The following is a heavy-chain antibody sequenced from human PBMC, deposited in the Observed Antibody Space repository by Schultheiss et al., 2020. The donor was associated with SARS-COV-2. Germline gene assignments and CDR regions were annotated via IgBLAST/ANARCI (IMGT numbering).Heavy chain of an antibody. D-gene: IGHD1-26*01. J-gene: IGHJ5*02. CDR2: IYTSGST. V-gene: IGHV4-4*07. Sequence: SQTLSLTCTVSGGSISSYYWSWIRQPAGKGLEWIGRIYTSGSTNYNPSLKSRVTISVDTSKNQFSLKLSSVTAADTAVYYCARDLRAVGATTPYNWFDPWGQGTLVTVSS. CDR3: ARDLRAVGATTPYNWFDP. CDR1: GGSISSYY.